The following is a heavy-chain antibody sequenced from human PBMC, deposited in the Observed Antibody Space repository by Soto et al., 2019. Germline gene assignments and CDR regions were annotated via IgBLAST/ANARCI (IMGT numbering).Heavy chain of an antibody. CDR2: ISSSSSTI. CDR3: ARARDYSFDY. D-gene: IGHD2-21*02. J-gene: IGHJ4*02. CDR1: GFTFSSYN. Sequence: XGSRRLSCAASGFTFSSYNMNWVRQAPGKGLEWVSYISSSSSTIYYADSVKGRFTISRDNAKNSLYLQMNSLRDEDTAVYYCARARDYSFDYWGQGSLVTVSS. V-gene: IGHV3-48*02.